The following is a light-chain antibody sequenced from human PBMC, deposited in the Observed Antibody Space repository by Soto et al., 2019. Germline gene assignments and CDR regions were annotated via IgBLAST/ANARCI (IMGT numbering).Light chain of an antibody. CDR1: QSISNY. V-gene: IGKV1-39*01. CDR2: PAS. CDR3: QQSYSNPWT. J-gene: IGKJ1*01. Sequence: DIHMTQSPSSLSASVGDRVTITCRASQSISNYLNWYQQKPGKAPKLLIYPASSLQSGVPSRFSGSGSGTDFTLTISSLPPEDFETYYCQQSYSNPWTFGQGTKVDIK.